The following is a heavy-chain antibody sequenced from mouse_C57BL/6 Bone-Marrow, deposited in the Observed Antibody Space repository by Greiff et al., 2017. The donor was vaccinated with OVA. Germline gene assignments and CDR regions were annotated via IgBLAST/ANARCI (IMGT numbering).Heavy chain of an antibody. D-gene: IGHD1-1*01. J-gene: IGHJ1*03. CDR1: GFNIKDYY. CDR3: AGRPYTPVVDWYNDV. Sequence: DVQLVASGAELVKPGASVKLSCTASGFNIKDYYMHWVKQRTEQGLEWIGRIDPEDGETKYAPKFQGKATITADTSSNTAYLQHSRQPSEDTAVYYCAGRPYTPVVDWYNDVWGTGTTVTVSS. V-gene: IGHV14-2*01. CDR2: IDPEDGET.